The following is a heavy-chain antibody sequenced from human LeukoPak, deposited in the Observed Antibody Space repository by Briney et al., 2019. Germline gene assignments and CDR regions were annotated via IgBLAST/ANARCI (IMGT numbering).Heavy chain of an antibody. D-gene: IGHD5-18*01. CDR3: ARDLDTAMVTFVY. V-gene: IGHV1-69*01. CDR2: IIPIFGTA. Sequence: GSSVKVSCKASRGTFSSYAISWVRQAPGQGLEWMGGIIPIFGTANYAQKFQGRVTITADESTSTAYMELSSLRSEDTAVYYCARDLDTAMVTFVYCGQGTLVTVSS. CDR1: RGTFSSYA. J-gene: IGHJ4*02.